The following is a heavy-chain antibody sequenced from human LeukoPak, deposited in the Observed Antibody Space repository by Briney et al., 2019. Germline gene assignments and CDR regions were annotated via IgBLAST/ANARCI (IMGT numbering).Heavy chain of an antibody. J-gene: IGHJ4*02. CDR3: AKDPGGVLLWFGELFPVDY. Sequence: GGSLRLSCAASGFTFSSYGMHWVRQAPGKGLEWVAFIRYDGSNKYYADSVKGRFTISRDNSKNTPYLQMNSLRAEDTAVYYCAKDPGGVLLWFGELFPVDYWGQGTLVTVSS. D-gene: IGHD3-10*01. CDR2: IRYDGSNK. CDR1: GFTFSSYG. V-gene: IGHV3-30*02.